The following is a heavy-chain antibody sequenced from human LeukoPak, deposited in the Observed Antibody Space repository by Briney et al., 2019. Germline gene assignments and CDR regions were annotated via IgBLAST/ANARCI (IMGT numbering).Heavy chain of an antibody. D-gene: IGHD6-19*01. CDR1: VLSLSTPGVG. J-gene: IGHJ4*02. V-gene: IGHV2-5*01. CDR2: IFSNDDK. CDR3: AHTANSGWYEFDY. Sequence: SGHTLAHPTPPRTLTSTLSVLSLSTPGVGVAGSPQPRRKALWWLTLIFSNDDKRYSPSLKNRLTITKDTSKNQVVLTMTNMDPVDTATYYCAHTANSGWYEFDYWGQGTLVTVSS.